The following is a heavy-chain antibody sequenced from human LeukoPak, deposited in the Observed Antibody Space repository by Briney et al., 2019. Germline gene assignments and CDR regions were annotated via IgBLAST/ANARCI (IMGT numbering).Heavy chain of an antibody. V-gene: IGHV3-23*01. Sequence: GGSLKLSRAASGFTVISNAMRCVRHSPGEGGEWVSAISGSGRSTYRAVPVKARFTISRDNSKNTLYLQMYSLRAEDTAVYYCAKLPSYYDILTGSFNYWGQGTLVTVSS. D-gene: IGHD3-9*01. CDR2: ISGSGRST. CDR1: GFTVISNA. J-gene: IGHJ4*02. CDR3: AKLPSYYDILTGSFNY.